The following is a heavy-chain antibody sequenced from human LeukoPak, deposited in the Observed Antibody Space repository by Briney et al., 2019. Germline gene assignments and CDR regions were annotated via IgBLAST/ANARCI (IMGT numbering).Heavy chain of an antibody. CDR3: AATTVTAGFDP. J-gene: IGHJ5*02. D-gene: IGHD4-4*01. Sequence: ETLSLTXAXCGGSXXGYYWSWIRQPPGKGLEWIGEINHSGSTNYNPSLKSRVTISVDTSKNQFSPKLSSVTAADTAVYYCAATTVTAGFDPWGQGTLVTVSS. CDR1: GGSXXGYY. CDR2: INHSGST. V-gene: IGHV4-34*01.